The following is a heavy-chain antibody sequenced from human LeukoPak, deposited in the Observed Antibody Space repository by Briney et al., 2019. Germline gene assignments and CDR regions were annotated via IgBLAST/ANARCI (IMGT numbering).Heavy chain of an antibody. Sequence: PGGSLRLSCVVSGITLSNYGMSWVRQAPGKGLEWVAGISGSGGGTHYADFVKGRFTISRDNPKNTLHLQTNSLRAEDTAVYFCAKRGVVIRVILVGFHKEASYFDSWGQGALVTVSS. CDR2: ISGSGGGT. CDR1: GITLSNYG. J-gene: IGHJ4*02. V-gene: IGHV3-23*01. D-gene: IGHD3-10*01. CDR3: AKRGVVIRVILVGFHKEASYFDS.